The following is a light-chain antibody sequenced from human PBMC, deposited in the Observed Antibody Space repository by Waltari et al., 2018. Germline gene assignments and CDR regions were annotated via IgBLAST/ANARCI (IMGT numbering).Light chain of an antibody. CDR3: QTWGTGIGV. V-gene: IGLV4-69*01. CDR2: VNSDGSH. J-gene: IGLJ3*02. Sequence: QLVLTQSPSASASLGASVKLTCTLSSGPSSNVVAWHQQQPEKGPRYLMKVNSDGSHTKGDGIPVRFSGSRSGAERDLTSSSRQADDEADSFCQTWGTGIGVFGGGTRLTVL. CDR1: SGPSSNV.